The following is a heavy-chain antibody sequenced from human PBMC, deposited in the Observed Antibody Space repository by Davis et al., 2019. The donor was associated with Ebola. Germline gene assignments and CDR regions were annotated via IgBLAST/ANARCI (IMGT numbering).Heavy chain of an antibody. J-gene: IGHJ6*02. D-gene: IGHD5-12*01. CDR2: INSDGSST. Sequence: GESLKISCAASGFTFSSYWMHWVRQAPGKGLVWVSRINSDGSSTSYADSVKGRFTISRDNAKNTLYLQMNSLRAEDTAVYYCARSGYDRRDYYYYGMDVWGQGTTVTVSS. CDR3: ARSGYDRRDYYYYGMDV. CDR1: GFTFSSYW. V-gene: IGHV3-74*01.